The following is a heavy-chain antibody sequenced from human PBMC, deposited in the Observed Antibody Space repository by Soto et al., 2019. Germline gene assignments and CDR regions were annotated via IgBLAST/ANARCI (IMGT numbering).Heavy chain of an antibody. J-gene: IGHJ4*02. CDR2: FDPEDGET. V-gene: IGHV1-24*01. CDR1: GYTLTELS. Sequence: ASLKVSCKVSGYTLTELSMHWVRQAPGKGLEWMGGFDPEDGETIYAQKLQGRVTMTEDTSTDTAYMELSSLRSEDTAVYYCATALAVAGSWYYFDYWGQGTLVTVSS. D-gene: IGHD6-19*01. CDR3: ATALAVAGSWYYFDY.